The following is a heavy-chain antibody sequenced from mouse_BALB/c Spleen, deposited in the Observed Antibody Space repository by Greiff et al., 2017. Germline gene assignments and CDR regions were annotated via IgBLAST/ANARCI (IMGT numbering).Heavy chain of an antibody. J-gene: IGHJ2*01. CDR1: GFTFSSFG. Sequence: EVQLVESGGGLVQPGGSRKLSCAASGFTFSSFGMHWVRQAPEKGLEWVAYISSGSSTIYYADTVKGRFTISRDNPKNTLFLQMTSLRSEDTAMYYCARSELGREYFDYWGQGTTLTVSS. CDR2: ISSGSSTI. D-gene: IGHD4-1*01. CDR3: ARSELGREYFDY. V-gene: IGHV5-17*02.